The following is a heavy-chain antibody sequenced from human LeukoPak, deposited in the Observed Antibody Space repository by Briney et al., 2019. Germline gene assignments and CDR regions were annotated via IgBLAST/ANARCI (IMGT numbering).Heavy chain of an antibody. CDR1: GGSISSGGYY. D-gene: IGHD1-1*01. CDR2: IYYSGST. J-gene: IGHJ5*02. V-gene: IGHV4-31*03. CDR3: ARDLETNWFDP. Sequence: TLCLTCTVSGGSISSGGYYWSWIRQHPGKGLEWIGYIYYSGSTYYNPSLKSRVTISVDTSKNQFSLKLSSVTAADTAVYYCARDLETNWFDPWGQGTLVTVSS.